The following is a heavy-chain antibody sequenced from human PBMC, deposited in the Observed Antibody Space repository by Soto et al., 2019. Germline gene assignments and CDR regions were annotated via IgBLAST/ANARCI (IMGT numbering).Heavy chain of an antibody. D-gene: IGHD3-3*01. V-gene: IGHV1-69*13. CDR2: IIPIFGTA. CDR3: ARDRGTSFGVVTYYYYGMDV. J-gene: IGHJ6*02. Sequence: SVKVSFKASGGTFSSYAISWVRQAPGQGLEWMGGIIPIFGTANYAQKFQGRVTITADESTSTAYMELSSLRSEDTAVYYCARDRGTSFGVVTYYYYGMDVWGQGTTVTVSS. CDR1: GGTFSSYA.